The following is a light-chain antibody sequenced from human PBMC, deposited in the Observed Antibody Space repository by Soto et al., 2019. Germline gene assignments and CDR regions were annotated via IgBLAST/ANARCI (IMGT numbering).Light chain of an antibody. CDR2: GAS. V-gene: IGKV3-20*01. CDR3: HQYGTSPQT. CDR1: QSVSSGY. J-gene: IGKJ1*01. Sequence: EIVLTQSPGTLSVSPGERATLSCRASQSVSSGYLAWYQQKPGQAPRLLIYGASSRATGIPDRFSGSGSGTDFTLTISRLELEDFAVYFCHQYGTSPQTFGQGTKVDI.